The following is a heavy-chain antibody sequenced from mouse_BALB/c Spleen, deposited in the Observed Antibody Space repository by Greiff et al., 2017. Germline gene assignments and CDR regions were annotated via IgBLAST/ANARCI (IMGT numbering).Heavy chain of an antibody. D-gene: IGHD1-1*01. Sequence: QVQLQQSGAELVRPGSSVKISCKASGYAFSSYWMNWVKQRPGQGLEWIGQIYPGDGDTNYNGKFKGKATLTADKSSSTAYMQLSSLTSEDSAVYFCARGATVVATRYFDVLGAGTTVTVSS. CDR1: GYAFSSYW. J-gene: IGHJ1*01. V-gene: IGHV1-80*01. CDR3: ARGATVVATRYFDV. CDR2: IYPGDGDT.